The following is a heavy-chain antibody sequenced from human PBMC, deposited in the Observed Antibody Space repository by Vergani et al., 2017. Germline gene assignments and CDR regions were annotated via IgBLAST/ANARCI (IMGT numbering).Heavy chain of an antibody. V-gene: IGHV3-74*01. CDR2: INSEGSST. CDR3: AREATLTYDFWSGYRVDWFDP. J-gene: IGHJ5*02. Sequence: EVQLVESGGGLVQPGGSLRLSCAASGFTFSSYWMHWVRQAPGKGLVWVSRINSEGSSTSYADSVKGRFTISRDNAKNTLYLQMNSLRAEDTAVYYCAREATLTYDFWSGYRVDWFDPWGQGTLVTVSS. CDR1: GFTFSSYW. D-gene: IGHD3-3*01.